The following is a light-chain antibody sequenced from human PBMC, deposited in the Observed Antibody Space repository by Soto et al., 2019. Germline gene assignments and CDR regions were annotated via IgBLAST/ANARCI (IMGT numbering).Light chain of an antibody. CDR2: GAS. J-gene: IGKJ4*01. Sequence: EIVMTQSPATLSVSPWERATVSCRASQSVSSNLAWFQQKPGQPPRPLIFGASTTATGTPARLSGSGSGAEFTLTISSRQSEDDAGYYCQQYSYWPLTFGGGTKVEIK. CDR1: QSVSSN. CDR3: QQYSYWPLT. V-gene: IGKV3-15*01.